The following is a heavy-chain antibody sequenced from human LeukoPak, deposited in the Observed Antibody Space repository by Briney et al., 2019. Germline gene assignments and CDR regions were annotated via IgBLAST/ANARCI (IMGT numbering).Heavy chain of an antibody. V-gene: IGHV3-23*01. Sequence: GASLRLSCVASGFTFSNYAMSWVRQAPGKGLEWVSAITGSGGNTYYADSVKGRFTISIDNSKNTVFLQMNSLRAEDTAVYYCSKWGDYDVLSGYYVSDYWGQGTLVTVSS. CDR1: GFTFSNYA. D-gene: IGHD3-9*01. J-gene: IGHJ4*02. CDR3: SKWGDYDVLSGYYVSDY. CDR2: ITGSGGNT.